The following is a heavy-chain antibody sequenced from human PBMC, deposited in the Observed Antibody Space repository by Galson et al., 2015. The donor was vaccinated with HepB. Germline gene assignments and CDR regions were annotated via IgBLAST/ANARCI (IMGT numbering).Heavy chain of an antibody. CDR1: GGSFSGYY. V-gene: IGHV4-34*01. D-gene: IGHD2-21*01. CDR3: ARGRRAARLAALFRRAFDI. Sequence: LSLTCAVYGGSFSGYYWSWIRQPPGKGLEWIGEINHSGSTNYNPSLKSRVTISVDTSKNQFSLKLSSVTAADTAVYYCARGRRAARLAALFRRAFDIWGQGTMVTVSS. CDR2: INHSGST. J-gene: IGHJ3*02.